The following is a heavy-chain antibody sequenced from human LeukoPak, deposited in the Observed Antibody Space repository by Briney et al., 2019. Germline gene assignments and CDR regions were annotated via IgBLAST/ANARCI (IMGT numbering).Heavy chain of an antibody. CDR2: IRASGGST. CDR1: GFTLSSYA. CDR3: AKEQMTYALATRAFDI. J-gene: IGHJ3*02. Sequence: GGSLRLSCAASGFTLSSYAMSWGRQAPGKGLEWVSGIRASGGSTYFADSVKGRFTISRDNSKNTLYLQMNSLRAEDTAVYYCAKEQMTYALATRAFDIWGQRTMVTVST. V-gene: IGHV3-23*01. D-gene: IGHD1/OR15-1a*01.